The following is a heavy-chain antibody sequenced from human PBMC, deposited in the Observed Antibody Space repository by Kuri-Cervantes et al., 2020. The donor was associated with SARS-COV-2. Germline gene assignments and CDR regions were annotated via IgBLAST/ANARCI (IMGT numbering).Heavy chain of an antibody. CDR1: GFTVSSNY. CDR3: ASSSSTKGFDY. Sequence: GGSMRLSCAASGFTVSSNYMSWVRQAPGKGLEWVSVIYSGGSTYYADSVKGRFTISRYNAKNSLYLQMNSLRAEDTAVYYCASSSSTKGFDYWGQGTLVISSS. J-gene: IGHJ4*02. CDR2: IYSGGST. V-gene: IGHV3-53*01. D-gene: IGHD2-2*01.